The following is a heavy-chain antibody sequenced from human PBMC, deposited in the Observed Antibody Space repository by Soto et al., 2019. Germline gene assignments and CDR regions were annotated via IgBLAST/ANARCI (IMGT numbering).Heavy chain of an antibody. CDR1: GGTFSTST. CDR3: ARDSPIGSTFSGYDAIDS. Sequence: SVKVSCKASGGTFSTSTFTWVRQAPGQGLEWMGRTIPLLNVADYAQDFQGRLTITADKSTSTTYMELTSLTPKDTAVYYCARDSPIGSTFSGYDAIDSWGQGTLVTVSS. D-gene: IGHD5-12*01. CDR2: TIPLLNVA. V-gene: IGHV1-69*04. J-gene: IGHJ4*02.